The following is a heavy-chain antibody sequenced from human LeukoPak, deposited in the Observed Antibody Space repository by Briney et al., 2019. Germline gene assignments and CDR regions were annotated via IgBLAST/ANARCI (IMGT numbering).Heavy chain of an antibody. D-gene: IGHD1-1*01. CDR2: ISSSSSII. CDR3: AADDYDAFDI. Sequence: PGGSLRHSCAASGFTFSSYSMNWVRQAPGKGLEWVSNISSSSSIIYYADSVKGRFTISRDNAKNSLYLQMNSLRAEDTAIYYCAADDYDAFDIWGQGTMVTVSS. V-gene: IGHV3-48*01. J-gene: IGHJ3*02. CDR1: GFTFSSYS.